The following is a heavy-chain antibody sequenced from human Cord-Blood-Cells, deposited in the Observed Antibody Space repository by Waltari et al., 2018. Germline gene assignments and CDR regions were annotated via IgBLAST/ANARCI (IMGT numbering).Heavy chain of an antibody. V-gene: IGHV4-39*01. CDR1: GGSINSSSYY. CDR2: IYYSGST. J-gene: IGHJ4*02. Sequence: QLQLQESGPGLVKPSETLSLTCTVSGGSINSSSYYWGWIRQPPGKGLDWIGSIYYSGSTYHNPSLKSRVTISVDTSKNQFSLKLSSVTAADTAVYYCARRSIAAAGTDYWGQGTLVTVSS. CDR3: ARRSIAAAGTDY. D-gene: IGHD6-13*01.